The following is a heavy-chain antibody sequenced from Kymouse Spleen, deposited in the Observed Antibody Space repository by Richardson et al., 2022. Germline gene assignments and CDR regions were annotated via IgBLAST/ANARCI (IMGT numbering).Heavy chain of an antibody. D-gene: IGHD3-10*01. CDR2: ISYDGSNK. Sequence: QVQLVESGGGVVQPGRSLRLSCAASGFTFSSYGMHWVRQAPGKGLEWVAVISYDGSNKYYADSVKGRFTISRDNSKNTLYLQMNSLRAEDTAVYYCAKD*KYYGSGSYYNLLTTGAREPWSPSPQ. J-gene: IGHJ4*02. V-gene: IGHV3-30*18. CDR1: GFTFSSYG. CDR3: AKD*KYYGSGSYYNLLTT.